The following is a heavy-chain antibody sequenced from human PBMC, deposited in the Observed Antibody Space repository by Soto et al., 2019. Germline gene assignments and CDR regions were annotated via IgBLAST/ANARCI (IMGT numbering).Heavy chain of an antibody. CDR3: ARVGYYDSSGKADY. V-gene: IGHV1-18*01. CDR2: ISAYNGNT. Sequence: ASVKVSCKASGYTFTSYGISWVRQPPGQGLEWMGWISAYNGNTNYAQKLQGRVTMTTDTSTSTAYMELRSLRSDDTAVYYCARVGYYDSSGKADYWGQGTRVTVSS. CDR1: GYTFTSYG. J-gene: IGHJ4*02. D-gene: IGHD3-22*01.